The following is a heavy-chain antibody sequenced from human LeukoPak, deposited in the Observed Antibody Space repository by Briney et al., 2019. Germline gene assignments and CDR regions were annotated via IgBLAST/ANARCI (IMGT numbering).Heavy chain of an antibody. V-gene: IGHV1-18*01. CDR3: ARVSGDGYNLSFDY. CDR2: ISAYNGNT. D-gene: IGHD5-24*01. J-gene: IGHJ4*02. CDR1: GYTFTSYG. Sequence: ASVKVSCKASGYTFTSYGISWVRQAPGQGLEWMGWISAYNGNTSYAQKLQGRVTMTTDTSTSTAYMELRSLRSDDTAVYYCARVSGDGYNLSFDYWGQGTLVTVSS.